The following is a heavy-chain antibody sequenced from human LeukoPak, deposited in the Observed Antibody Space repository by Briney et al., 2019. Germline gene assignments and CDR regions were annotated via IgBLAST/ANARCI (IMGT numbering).Heavy chain of an antibody. CDR2: ISTYNDNT. J-gene: IGHJ4*02. Sequence: GASVTVSCKASGYTFTSYDISWVRQAPGQGLEWMGWISTYNDNTHYAQKLQGRVTMTTDTSTSTVYMELKSLRSDDTAVYYCARIQSRIIAARPGNPAFDYWGRGTLATVSS. D-gene: IGHD6-6*01. CDR3: ARIQSRIIAARPGNPAFDY. CDR1: GYTFTSYD. V-gene: IGHV1-18*01.